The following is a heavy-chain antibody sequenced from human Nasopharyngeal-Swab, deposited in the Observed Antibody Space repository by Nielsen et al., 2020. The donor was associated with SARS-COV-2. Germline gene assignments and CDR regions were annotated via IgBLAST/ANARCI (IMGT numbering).Heavy chain of an antibody. D-gene: IGHD3-10*01. CDR3: ASCFGSGSYYGMGY. Sequence: KVSCKGSGYTFSSYWIAWVRQMPGKGLEWMGSIYPGDSDTRYSPSFQGQVTISADKSISTAYLQWSSLRASDTAMYYCASCFGSGSYYGMGYWGQGTLVTVSS. J-gene: IGHJ4*02. CDR2: IYPGDSDT. V-gene: IGHV5-51*01. CDR1: GYTFSSYW.